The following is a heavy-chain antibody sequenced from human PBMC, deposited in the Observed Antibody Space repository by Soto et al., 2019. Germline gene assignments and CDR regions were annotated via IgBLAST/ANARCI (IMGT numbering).Heavy chain of an antibody. CDR2: TYYRSKWYN. D-gene: IGHD5-18*01. J-gene: IGHJ5*02. CDR1: GASVSSNIAA. V-gene: IGHV6-1*01. Sequence: SQTLSLTCAISGASVSSNIAAWNCIRQSPSRGLEWLGRTYYRSKWYNDYAVSVKSRITINPDTSKNQFSLQLNSVTPEDTAVYYCARDSNSYGRRFDPWGQGTLVTVSS. CDR3: ARDSNSYGRRFDP.